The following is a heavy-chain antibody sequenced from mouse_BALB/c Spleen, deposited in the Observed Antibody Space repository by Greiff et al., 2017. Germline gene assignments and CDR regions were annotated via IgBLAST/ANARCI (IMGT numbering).Heavy chain of an antibody. V-gene: IGHV5-17*02. D-gene: IGHD2-13*01. J-gene: IGHJ4*01. CDR3: ARARDYYYAMDD. CDR1: GFTFSSFG. CDR2: ISSGSSTI. Sequence: EVMLVESGGGLVQPGGSRKLSCAASGFTFSSFGMHWVRQAPEKGLEWVAYISSGSSTIYYADTVKGRFTISRDNPKNTLFLQMTSLRSEDTAMYYCARARDYYYAMDDWGQGTSVTVSS.